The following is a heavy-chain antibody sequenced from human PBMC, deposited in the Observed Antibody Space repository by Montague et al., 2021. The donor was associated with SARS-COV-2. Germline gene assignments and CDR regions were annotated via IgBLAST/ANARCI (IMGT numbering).Heavy chain of an antibody. Sequence: SLRLSCAASGFTFDDYAMHWVRQAPGNGLEWVSLISGYGGSTYYADSVKGRFTISRDNSKNSLDRQMNSLRTEDTALYYCAKDIALEPPVMKYYYGMEVWGQGTTVTVSS. D-gene: IGHD1-1*01. J-gene: IGHJ6*02. V-gene: IGHV3-43*02. CDR2: ISGYGGST. CDR3: AKDIALEPPVMKYYYGMEV. CDR1: GFTFDDYA.